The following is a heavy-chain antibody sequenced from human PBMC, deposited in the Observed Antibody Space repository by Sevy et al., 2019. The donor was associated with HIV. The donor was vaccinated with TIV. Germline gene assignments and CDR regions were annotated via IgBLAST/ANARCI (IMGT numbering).Heavy chain of an antibody. CDR1: GFTFRSFS. Sequence: GGSLRLSCSASGFTFRSFSMHWVRQAPGKGLEWVAAIWYDGRTKQYADSVKGRFTISRDNSKNMLSMEMNSLRAEDMGLYFCARDSARVIVPTAGFDSWGQGTVVIVSS. J-gene: IGHJ5*01. CDR3: ARDSARVIVPTAGFDS. CDR2: IWYDGRTK. D-gene: IGHD1-1*01. V-gene: IGHV3-33*01.